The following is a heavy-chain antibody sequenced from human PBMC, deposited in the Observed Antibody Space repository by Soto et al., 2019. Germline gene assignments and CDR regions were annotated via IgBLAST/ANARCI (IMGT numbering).Heavy chain of an antibody. CDR3: AHPRGYGVFDAYDI. CDR2: LTPSGGET. J-gene: IGHJ3*02. V-gene: IGHV3-23*01. Sequence: EAQLLESGGGLVRPGGSLRLSCLASGFTFSTNAMTWVRRAPGKGLRWVSALTPSGGETYYADSVKGRFTISRDNSMNALYLQMNSLRIEDTAVYYCAHPRGYGVFDAYDIWGQGTMVTVSS. D-gene: IGHD4-17*01. CDR1: GFTFSTNA.